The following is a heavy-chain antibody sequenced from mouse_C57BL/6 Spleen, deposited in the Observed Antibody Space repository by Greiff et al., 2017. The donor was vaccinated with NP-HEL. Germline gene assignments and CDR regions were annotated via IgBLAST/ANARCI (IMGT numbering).Heavy chain of an antibody. CDR1: GYTFTSYW. CDR3: ARSEGYYLDY. J-gene: IGHJ2*01. Sequence: QVQLQQSGAELVMPGASVKLSCKASGYTFTSYWMHWVKQRPGQGLEWIGEIDPSDSYTNYNQKFKGKSTLTVDKSSSTAYMQLSSLTSEDSAVYYCARSEGYYLDYWGQGTTLTVSS. CDR2: IDPSDSYT. V-gene: IGHV1-69*01.